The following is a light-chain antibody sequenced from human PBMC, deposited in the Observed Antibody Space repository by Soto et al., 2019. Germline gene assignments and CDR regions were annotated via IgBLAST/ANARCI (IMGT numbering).Light chain of an antibody. CDR3: ATWDDSLNGFYV. V-gene: IGLV1-47*01. J-gene: IGLJ1*01. CDR2: RNN. CDR1: TSNIGSNY. Sequence: QSVLTQPPSASGTPGQGVTISCSGSTSNIGSNYVYWYQQLPGTAPKLLIYRNNQRPSGVPERFSGSKSGTSASLAISGLRSDDEADYFCATWDDSLNGFYVFGTGTKLTVL.